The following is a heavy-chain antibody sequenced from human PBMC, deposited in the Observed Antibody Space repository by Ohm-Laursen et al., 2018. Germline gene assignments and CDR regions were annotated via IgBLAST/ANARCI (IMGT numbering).Heavy chain of an antibody. J-gene: IGHJ6*02. CDR2: ISGSGGST. Sequence: SLRLSCTASGFTFSSYAVSWVRQAPGKGLEWVSAISGSGGSTYYADSVKGRFTISRDKSKNTVYLQMSSLRAEDTAVYYCARDCSSTSCLDGMDAWGQGAMVTVSS. V-gene: IGHV3-23*01. CDR3: ARDCSSTSCLDGMDA. CDR1: GFTFSSYA. D-gene: IGHD2-2*01.